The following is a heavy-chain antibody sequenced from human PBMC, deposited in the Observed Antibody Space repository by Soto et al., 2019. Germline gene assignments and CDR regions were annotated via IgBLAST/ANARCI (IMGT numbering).Heavy chain of an antibody. CDR3: VKGGWLDY. CDR2: IRPSGDST. D-gene: IGHD5-12*01. J-gene: IGHJ4*02. Sequence: EVQLLESGGGLVQPGGSPRLSCAASGFPFSTFEMTWVRQAPGKGLEWVSIIRPSGDSTDYADSVKGRFTISRDNSKNTLYLQLNNLRAEDTAVYYCVKGGWLDYWGQGTVVTVSS. CDR1: GFPFSTFE. V-gene: IGHV3-23*01.